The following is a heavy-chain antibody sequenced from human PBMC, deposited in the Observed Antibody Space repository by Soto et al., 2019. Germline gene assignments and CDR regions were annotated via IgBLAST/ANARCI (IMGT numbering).Heavy chain of an antibody. Sequence: EVQLVESGGGLVQPGGSLKLSCAASGFTFSGSAMHWVRQASGKGLEWVGRIRSKANSYATAYAASVKGRFTISRDDSNNTAYLQMNSLKTEDTAVYDCTRLSGSYGSLYFDYWGQGTLVTVSS. CDR3: TRLSGSYGSLYFDY. V-gene: IGHV3-73*02. J-gene: IGHJ4*02. CDR2: IRSKANSYAT. D-gene: IGHD1-26*01. CDR1: GFTFSGSA.